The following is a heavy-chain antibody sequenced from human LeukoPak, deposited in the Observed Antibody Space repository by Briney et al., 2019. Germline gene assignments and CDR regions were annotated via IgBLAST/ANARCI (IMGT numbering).Heavy chain of an antibody. D-gene: IGHD3-22*01. V-gene: IGHV4-34*01. CDR2: INHSGRT. J-gene: IGHJ5*02. Sequence: PSETLSLPCAVYGGSFSGYYWRWIRQPPGKGLEWIGEINHSGRTNYNPSLKSRVTISVDTSKNQFSLKLSSVTAADTAVYYCARVLDSSGYYYGFDPWGQGTLVTVSS. CDR3: ARVLDSSGYYYGFDP. CDR1: GGSFSGYY.